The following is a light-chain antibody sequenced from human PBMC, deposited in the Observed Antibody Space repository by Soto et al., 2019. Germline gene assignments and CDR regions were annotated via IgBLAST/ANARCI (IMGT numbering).Light chain of an antibody. CDR3: QLYGSYTFT. CDR1: QSVTSNF. CDR2: GAS. Sequence: EVGLTQSPGTLSLSPGERATLSCRTSQSVTSNFLSWFQQKPGQPPRLLLYGASRRAAGTPDRFSGSGSGPDVTLIICRLEPEDSAVYHCQLYGSYTFTFGQGTKLEI. V-gene: IGKV3-20*01. J-gene: IGKJ2*01.